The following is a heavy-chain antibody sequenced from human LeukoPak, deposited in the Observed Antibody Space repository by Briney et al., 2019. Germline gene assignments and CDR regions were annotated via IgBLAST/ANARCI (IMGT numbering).Heavy chain of an antibody. CDR3: AKVFVTALTTSAFDL. CDR1: GFTFNSYA. Sequence: GGSLRLSCAASGFTFNSYAMSWVRQAPGKGLEWVSAISASGGSTYYADSVKGRFTISRDNSKNTLYVQMSSLRAEDTAVYYCAKVFVTALTTSAFDLWGQGTMVTVSS. D-gene: IGHD4-11*01. J-gene: IGHJ3*01. V-gene: IGHV3-23*01. CDR2: ISASGGST.